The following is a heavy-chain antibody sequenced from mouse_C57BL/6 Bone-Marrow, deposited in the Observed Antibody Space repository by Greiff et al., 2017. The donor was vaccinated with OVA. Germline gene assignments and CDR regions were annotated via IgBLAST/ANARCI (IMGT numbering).Heavy chain of an antibody. D-gene: IGHD1-1*01. J-gene: IGHJ2*01. CDR3: ARSVVPFDY. CDR1: GFTFSSYG. V-gene: IGHV5-6*01. Sequence: EVKLVESGGDLVKPGGSLKLSCAASGFTFSSYGMSWVRQTPDKRLEWVATISSGGSYTYYPDSVKGRFTISRDNAKNTLYLQMSSLKSEDTAMYYCARSVVPFDYWGQGTTLTVSS. CDR2: ISSGGSYT.